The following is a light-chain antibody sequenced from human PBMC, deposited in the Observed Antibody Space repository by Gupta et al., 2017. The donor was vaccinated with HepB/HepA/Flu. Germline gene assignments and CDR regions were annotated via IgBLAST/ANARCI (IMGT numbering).Light chain of an antibody. J-gene: IGKJ5*01. CDR3: QQYNAWPLT. Sequence: EIVMTQSPATLSVSPGERATLSFRASQSVTSKLAWYQQKPGQAPRLLIYGASARATGIPARFSGSGSGTEFTLTISSLQSEDFAVYHCQQYNAWPLTFGQGTRLEIK. V-gene: IGKV3-15*01. CDR2: GAS. CDR1: QSVTSK.